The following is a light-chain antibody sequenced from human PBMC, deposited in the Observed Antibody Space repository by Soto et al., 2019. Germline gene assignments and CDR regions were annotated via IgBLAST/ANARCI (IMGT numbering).Light chain of an antibody. Sequence: DIVLTQSPGTLSLSPGERATLSCRASQSVNSSYVDWYQQKPGQAPRLLIYGASSRATAIPDRFSGSGSGTDFTITISRLEPEDFAVYYCQQYGRSPPMYTFGRGTKLEIK. V-gene: IGKV3-20*01. J-gene: IGKJ2*01. CDR1: QSVNSSY. CDR2: GAS. CDR3: QQYGRSPPMYT.